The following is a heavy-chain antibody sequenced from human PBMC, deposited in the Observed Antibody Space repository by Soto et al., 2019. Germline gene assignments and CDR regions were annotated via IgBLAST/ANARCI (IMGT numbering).Heavy chain of an antibody. D-gene: IGHD1-1*01. Sequence: QVQLVESGGGVVQPGRSLRLSCAASGFTFSSYGMHWVRQAPGKGLEWVAVIWYDGSKKYYADSVKGRFTISRDNSKNTLYLQMNSLRAEDTAVYYCAVGGYNWNDGINYWGQGTLVTVSS. CDR1: GFTFSSYG. J-gene: IGHJ4*02. CDR3: AVGGYNWNDGINY. CDR2: IWYDGSKK. V-gene: IGHV3-33*01.